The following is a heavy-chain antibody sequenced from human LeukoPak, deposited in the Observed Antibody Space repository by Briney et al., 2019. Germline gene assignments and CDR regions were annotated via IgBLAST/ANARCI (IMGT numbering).Heavy chain of an antibody. V-gene: IGHV4-34*01. D-gene: IGHD5-12*01. Sequence: SETLSLTCAVYGGSFSGYYWGWIRQPPGKGLEWIGSIYYSGSTYYNPSLKSRVTISVDTSKNQFSLKLSSVTAADTAVYYCARVPRLARPSYYYYMDVWGKGTTVTVSS. CDR2: IYYSGST. CDR3: ARVPRLARPSYYYYMDV. CDR1: GGSFSGYY. J-gene: IGHJ6*03.